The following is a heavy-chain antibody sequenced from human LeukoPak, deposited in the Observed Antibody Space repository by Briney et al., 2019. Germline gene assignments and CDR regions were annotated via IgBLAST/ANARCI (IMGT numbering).Heavy chain of an antibody. CDR1: GDSISSYY. J-gene: IGHJ5*02. CDR2: IYDNGIT. D-gene: IGHD6-13*01. CDR3: ARGLEGIAAAGTEYWFDP. Sequence: SETLSLTCTVSGDSISSYYWSWIRQLPGKGLDWIGYIYDNGITKYNPPLKSRVTISVDTSKNQFSLRLSSVTAADTAVYYCARGLEGIAAAGTEYWFDPWGQGTLVIVSS. V-gene: IGHV4-59*01.